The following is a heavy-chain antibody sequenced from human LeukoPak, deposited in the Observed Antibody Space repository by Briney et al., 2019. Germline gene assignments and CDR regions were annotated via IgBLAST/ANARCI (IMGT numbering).Heavy chain of an antibody. CDR2: INQDGSEK. CDR1: GFSFNTYW. CDR3: ARVRAEDSSAFRAFDI. V-gene: IGHV3-7*01. J-gene: IGHJ3*02. Sequence: GGSLRLSCAASGFSFNTYWMSWVRQAPGKGLEWVANINQDGSEKYYVDSVKGRFTISRDNAKNSLSLQMNSLRAEDTAVYYCARVRAEDSSAFRAFDIWGQGTMVTVSS. D-gene: IGHD6-19*01.